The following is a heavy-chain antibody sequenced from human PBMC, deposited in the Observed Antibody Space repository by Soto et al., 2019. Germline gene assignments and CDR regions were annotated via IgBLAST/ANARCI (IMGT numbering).Heavy chain of an antibody. V-gene: IGHV1-46*01. D-gene: IGHD4-17*01. CDR1: GFTFTKYY. J-gene: IGHJ5*01. CDR2: INPSGRTT. CDR3: ARDLDVTTVTTSFDS. Sequence: ASVKVSCKPSGFTFTKYYMHWVRQAPGQGLDWVGVINPSGRTTSYAQKFLGRVTVTRDASTATVYMELNSLRSEDTAVYYCARDLDVTTVTTSFDSWGQGTLVTVSS.